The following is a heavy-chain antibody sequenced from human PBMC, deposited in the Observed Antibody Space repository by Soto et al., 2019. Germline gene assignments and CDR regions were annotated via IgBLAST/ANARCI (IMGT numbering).Heavy chain of an antibody. D-gene: IGHD3-3*01. CDR3: AKGNAIFGVALPMDV. Sequence: QVQLVESGGGVVQPGRSLRLSCAASGFTFSSYGMHWVRQAPGKGPEWMAVISYDGSNKYYGGSVKGRFTVSRDNSKNTLYLQMNSLRVEDTAVYYCAKGNAIFGVALPMDVWGQGTTVTVSS. V-gene: IGHV3-30*18. J-gene: IGHJ6*02. CDR1: GFTFSSYG. CDR2: ISYDGSNK.